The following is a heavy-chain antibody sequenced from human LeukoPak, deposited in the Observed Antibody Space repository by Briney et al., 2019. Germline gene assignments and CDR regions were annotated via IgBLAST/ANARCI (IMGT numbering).Heavy chain of an antibody. CDR3: AKDILRYSSGGWFDP. D-gene: IGHD6-19*01. J-gene: IGHJ5*02. CDR1: GFTFDDYA. CDR2: ISWNSGSI. Sequence: PGRSLRLSCAASGFTFDDYAMHWVRHAPGKGLEWVSGISWNSGSIGYADSVKGRFTISRDNAKNSLYLQMNSLRAEDTALYYCAKDILRYSSGGWFDPWGQGTLVTVSS. V-gene: IGHV3-9*01.